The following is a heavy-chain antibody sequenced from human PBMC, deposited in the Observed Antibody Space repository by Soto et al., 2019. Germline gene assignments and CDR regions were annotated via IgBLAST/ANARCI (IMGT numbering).Heavy chain of an antibody. V-gene: IGHV4-39*01. CDR1: GGSISSSSYY. J-gene: IGHJ4*02. CDR3: ARHKGLGEPNDY. CDR2: IYYSGST. Sequence: QLQLQESGPGLVKPSETLSLTCTVSGGSISSSSYYWGWIRQPPGKGLGWIGSIYYSGSTYYNPSLKRRVTISGDTSKNQFSLKLSSVTAADTAVYYCARHKGLGEPNDYWGQGTLVTVSS. D-gene: IGHD3-22*01.